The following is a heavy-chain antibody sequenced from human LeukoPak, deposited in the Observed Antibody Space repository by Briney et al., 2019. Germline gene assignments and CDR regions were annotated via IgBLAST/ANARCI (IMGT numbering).Heavy chain of an antibody. J-gene: IGHJ4*02. CDR1: AFSVSNNY. CDR3: ARDPPGIAASGTDY. D-gene: IGHD6-13*01. CDR2: VYSRGGT. Sequence: GGSLRLSCAVSAFSVSNNYMKWVRQAPGKGLEWVSLVYSRGGTSYADSVKGRFTISRDSSKNTLFLQMNSLRVEDTAVSYCARDPPGIAASGTDYWGQGTLVTVSS. V-gene: IGHV3-53*01.